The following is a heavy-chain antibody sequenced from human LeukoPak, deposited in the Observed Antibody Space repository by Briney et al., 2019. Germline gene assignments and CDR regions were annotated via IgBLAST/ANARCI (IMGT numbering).Heavy chain of an antibody. CDR3: ARVDGSVDY. D-gene: IGHD3-22*01. J-gene: IGHJ4*02. Sequence: ASVKVSCKASGYTFTRYDINWVRQATGQGLEWMGWINTKSGMTGHPQKFQGRITITKDTSISTVYMELSSLSSEDTAVYFCARVDGSVDYWGQGTLVTVSS. V-gene: IGHV1-8*03. CDR1: GYTFTRYD. CDR2: INTKSGMT.